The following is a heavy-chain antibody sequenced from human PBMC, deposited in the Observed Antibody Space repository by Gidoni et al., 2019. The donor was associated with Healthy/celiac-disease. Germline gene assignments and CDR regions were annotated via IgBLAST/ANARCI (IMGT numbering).Heavy chain of an antibody. V-gene: IGHV3-33*01. Sequence: QVQLVESGGGVVQPGRSLRLSCAASGFTFSSSGMHWVRQAPGKGLEWVAVIWYDGSNKYYADSVKGRFTISRDNSKNTLYLQMNSLRAEDTAVYYCARDPAMHLEWFDAFDIWGQGTMVTVSS. D-gene: IGHD3-3*01. CDR3: ARDPAMHLEWFDAFDI. J-gene: IGHJ3*02. CDR1: GFTFSSSG. CDR2: IWYDGSNK.